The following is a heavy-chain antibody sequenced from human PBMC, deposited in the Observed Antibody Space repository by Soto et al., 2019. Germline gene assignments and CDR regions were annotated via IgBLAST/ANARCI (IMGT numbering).Heavy chain of an antibody. D-gene: IGHD3-22*01. CDR3: ARDDRSGEQA. J-gene: IGHJ5*02. Sequence: SVKVSCTTSGGTFSSYAISWVRQAPGQGLEWMGGIVPLFRTTNYAQKFQGRVTITADTSTSTAYMELSRLRSGDTAVYYCARDDRSGEQAWGKGPLGTVS. V-gene: IGHV1-69*06. CDR1: GGTFSSYA. CDR2: IVPLFRTT.